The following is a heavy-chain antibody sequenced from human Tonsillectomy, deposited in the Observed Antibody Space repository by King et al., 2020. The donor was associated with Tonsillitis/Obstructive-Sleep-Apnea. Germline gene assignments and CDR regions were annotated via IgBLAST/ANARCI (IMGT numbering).Heavy chain of an antibody. CDR1: GFSLSNARMG. J-gene: IGHJ4*02. V-gene: IGHV2-26*01. CDR2: IFSNDEK. D-gene: IGHD3-3*01. Sequence: VTLKESGPVLVKPTETLTLTCTVSGFSLSNARMGVSWIRQPPGKALEWLAHIFSNDEKSYSTSLKSRVTISKATSKSQVVLTMTNMDPVDTATYFCARIQAEGYAFWSGSYSHFDYWGQGTLVTVSS. CDR3: ARIQAEGYAFWSGSYSHFDY.